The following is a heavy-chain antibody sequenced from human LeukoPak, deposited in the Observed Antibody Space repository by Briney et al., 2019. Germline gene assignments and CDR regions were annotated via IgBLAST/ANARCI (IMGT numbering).Heavy chain of an antibody. V-gene: IGHV3-64*01. D-gene: IGHD1-1*01. CDR3: AXXXSGGTTSSWFDV. CDR2: ISSDGGST. CDR1: GFTFRHYL. J-gene: IGHJ5*02. Sequence: GGSLRLTCAASGFTFRHYLMHWVRQAPGKGLEYVAGISSDGGSTNYGNSLKGRFTISRDNSKNTLYLQMGGLRAEDMAVYYCAXXXSGGTTSSWFDVWGQGSLVTVSS.